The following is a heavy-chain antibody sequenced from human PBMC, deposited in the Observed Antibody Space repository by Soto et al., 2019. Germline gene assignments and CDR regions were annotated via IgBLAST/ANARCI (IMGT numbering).Heavy chain of an antibody. CDR2: IYPGDSDT. J-gene: IGHJ3*02. CDR3: ASAYNGYRDAFSI. V-gene: IGHV5-51*01. Sequence: PGESLKISCKGSGYSFTSYWIGWVRQMPGKGLEWMGIIYPGDSDTRYSPSFQGQVTISADKSIITAYLQWSSLKASDTAMYYCASAYNGYRDAFSIWGQGTMVTVSS. D-gene: IGHD5-12*01. CDR1: GYSFTSYW.